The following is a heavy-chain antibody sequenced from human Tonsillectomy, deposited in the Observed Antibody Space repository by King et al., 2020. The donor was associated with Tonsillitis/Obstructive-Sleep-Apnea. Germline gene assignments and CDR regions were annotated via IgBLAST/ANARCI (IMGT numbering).Heavy chain of an antibody. V-gene: IGHV3-15*01. Sequence: VQLVESGGGLVKPGGSLRLSCAASGFTFSNAWMSWVRQAPGKGLEWVGRIKSKTDGGATDYAAPVKGRLTISREDSKNTLYLQMNSLKTEDTAVYYCTTDYPQPYCSSTSCYFDYIDVWGKGTTVTVSS. CDR2: IKSKTDGGAT. CDR1: GFTFSNAW. D-gene: IGHD2-2*01. J-gene: IGHJ6*03. CDR3: TTDYPQPYCSSTSCYFDYIDV.